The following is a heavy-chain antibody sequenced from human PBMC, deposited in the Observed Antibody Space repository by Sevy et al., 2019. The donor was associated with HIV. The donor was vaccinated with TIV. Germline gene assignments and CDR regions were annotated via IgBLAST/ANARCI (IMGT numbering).Heavy chain of an antibody. CDR1: RFTFSDYY. CDR2: IDSRGTTI. V-gene: IGHV3-11*01. CDR3: ARGRDDLGAFDV. Sequence: GGSLRLSCAASRFTFSDYYMSWIRQAPGKGLELVAYIDSRGTTIYYADSVRGRFTISRDNAKNSLYLQINSLRAEDTAVYYCARGRDDLGAFDVWGQGTMVTVSS. J-gene: IGHJ3*01. D-gene: IGHD1-1*01.